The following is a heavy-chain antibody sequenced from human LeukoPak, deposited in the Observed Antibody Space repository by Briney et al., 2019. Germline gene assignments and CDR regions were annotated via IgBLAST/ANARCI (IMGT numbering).Heavy chain of an antibody. CDR2: IDYSGWT. D-gene: IGHD3-10*01. V-gene: IGHV4-59*01. J-gene: IGHJ4*02. CDR1: GGSISSYY. Sequence: ETLSLTCTVSGGSISSYYWSWIRQPPEKGLEWIGYIDYSGWTNYNPSLKSRVTISVDTSKNQFSLKLSSVTAADTAVYYCARDRASGSGKYYFDYWGQGTLVTVSS. CDR3: ARDRASGSGKYYFDY.